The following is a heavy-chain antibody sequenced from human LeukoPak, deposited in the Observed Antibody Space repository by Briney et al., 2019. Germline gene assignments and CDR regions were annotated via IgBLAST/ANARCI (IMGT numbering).Heavy chain of an antibody. V-gene: IGHV4-59*01. CDR1: GGSISSYY. J-gene: IGHJ6*02. D-gene: IGHD6-13*01. CDR3: ARVVAAAGTGYGMDV. Sequence: PSETLSLTCTVSGGSISSYYWSWIRQPPGKGLEWIGYIYYSGSTNYNPSLKSRVTISVDTSKNQFSLKLGSVTAADTAVYYCARVVAAAGTGYGMDVWGQGTTVTVSS. CDR2: IYYSGST.